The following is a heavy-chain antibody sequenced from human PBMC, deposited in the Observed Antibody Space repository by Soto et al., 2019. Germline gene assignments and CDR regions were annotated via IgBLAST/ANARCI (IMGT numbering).Heavy chain of an antibody. V-gene: IGHV1-2*02. Sequence: QVQLVQSGAEVRKPGASVKVSCKASGYPYTNSYMHWVRQAPGQGLDWMGWIHPNTGGTNYAQKFQGRVTITRDTSVSTVYMELNRLTSDDTAIYFCASDFRTRGWFRQAGNFAMDVWGQGTTVTVS. CDR2: IHPNTGGT. CDR1: GYPYTNSY. D-gene: IGHD6-19*01. CDR3: ASDFRTRGWFRQAGNFAMDV. J-gene: IGHJ6*02.